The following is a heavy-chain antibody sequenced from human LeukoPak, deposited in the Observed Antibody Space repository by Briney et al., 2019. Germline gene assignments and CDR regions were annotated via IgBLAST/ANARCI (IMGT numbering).Heavy chain of an antibody. CDR3: ARARGYYYYYGMDV. J-gene: IGHJ6*02. V-gene: IGHV4-30-4*01. CDR1: GGSISSGDSY. CDR2: IYYSGST. D-gene: IGHD3-10*01. Sequence: SQTLSLTCTVSGGSISSGDSYWSWIRQPPGKGLEWIGYIYYSGSTYYNPSLKSRVTISVDTSKNQFSLKLSSVTAADTAVYYCARARGYYYYYGMDVWGQGTTVTVSS.